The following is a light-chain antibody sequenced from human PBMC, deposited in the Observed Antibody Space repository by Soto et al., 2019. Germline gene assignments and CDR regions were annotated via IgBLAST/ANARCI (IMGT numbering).Light chain of an antibody. J-gene: IGLJ1*01. Sequence: QSVLPQPPSASGTPGQRVTISCSTSNSRSGSNYVYWYQQLPGTAPKLPIYRNDQRPSGVPDRFSGSKSGTSASLAISGLRSEDEADYYCAKWDDSLRVYVFGTGTKLTVL. CDR2: RND. CDR1: NSRSGSNY. CDR3: AKWDDSLRVYV. V-gene: IGLV1-47*01.